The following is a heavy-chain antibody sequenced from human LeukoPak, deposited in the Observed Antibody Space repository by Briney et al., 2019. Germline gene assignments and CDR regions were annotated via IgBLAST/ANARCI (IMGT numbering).Heavy chain of an antibody. CDR3: ARDPGTTSYYFDY. V-gene: IGHV3-33*01. J-gene: IGHJ4*02. D-gene: IGHD1-1*01. CDR2: IWYDGSNK. Sequence: RSLRLSCVVSGFTFSRYAVHWVRQAPGKGLEWVALIWYDGSNKYYADSVKGRFTISRDDSKNTLYLQMNSLRAEDTAVYYCARDPGTTSYYFDYWGQGTLVTVSS. CDR1: GFTFSRYA.